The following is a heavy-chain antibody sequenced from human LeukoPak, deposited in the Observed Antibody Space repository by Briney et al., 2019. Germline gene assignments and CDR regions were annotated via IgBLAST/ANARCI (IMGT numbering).Heavy chain of an antibody. Sequence: SETLSLTCTVSGVSISSYYWSWIRQPPGKGLEWIGYIYYSGSTNYNPSLKSRFTISVDTSKNQFSLQLSSLTAADTAVYYCARHFHFRSAMSYFDYWGQGTLVTVSS. CDR1: GVSISSYY. J-gene: IGHJ4*02. CDR3: ARHFHFRSAMSYFDY. D-gene: IGHD3-3*02. V-gene: IGHV4-59*01. CDR2: IYYSGST.